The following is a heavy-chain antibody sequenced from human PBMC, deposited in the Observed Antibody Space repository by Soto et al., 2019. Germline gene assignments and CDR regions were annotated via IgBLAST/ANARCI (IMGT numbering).Heavy chain of an antibody. CDR1: GDTFNFYT. J-gene: IGHJ4*02. CDR3: ATSFGSGSRAFDY. D-gene: IGHD3-10*01. CDR2: FNPILSFS. V-gene: IGHV1-69*02. Sequence: QVQLVQSGAEVKKPGSSVKVSCKASGDTFNFYTINWVRQAPGLGLEWMGRFNPILSFSNSALKFQGRVTLTADKSTSTGYMLLSSLRSEDTAIYYCATSFGSGSRAFDYWGQGALVTVSS.